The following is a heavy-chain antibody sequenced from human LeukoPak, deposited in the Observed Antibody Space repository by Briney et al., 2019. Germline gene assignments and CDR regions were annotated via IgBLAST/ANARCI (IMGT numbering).Heavy chain of an antibody. D-gene: IGHD2-15*01. CDR3: ARDHPAGWRNVDTFDY. CDR2: IKQDGSEK. V-gene: IGHV3-7*01. Sequence: GGSLRLSCAASGFTFSSYWMSWVRQAPGKGLEWVANIKQDGSEKYYVDSVKGRFTISRDNAKNSLYLQMNSLRAEDTAVYYCARDHPAGWRNVDTFDYWGQGTLVTVSS. J-gene: IGHJ4*02. CDR1: GFTFSSYW.